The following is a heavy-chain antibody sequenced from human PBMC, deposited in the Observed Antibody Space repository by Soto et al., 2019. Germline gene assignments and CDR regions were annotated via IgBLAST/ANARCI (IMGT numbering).Heavy chain of an antibody. J-gene: IGHJ4*02. CDR1: GYKFIDNW. D-gene: IGHD1-7*01. Sequence: ESLKISCEGSGYKFIDNWIGGVRQTRGEGLEWMVIIYPGDSDTRYSPSFRGQVTISTDNSLRTAYLRWNSLRASDSAMYYCARAPTGTSDPRHFDYWGQGTPVTVYS. CDR3: ARAPTGTSDPRHFDY. V-gene: IGHV5-51*01. CDR2: IYPGDSDT.